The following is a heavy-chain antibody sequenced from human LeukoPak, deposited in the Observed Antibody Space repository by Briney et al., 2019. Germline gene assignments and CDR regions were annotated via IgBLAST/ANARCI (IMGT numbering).Heavy chain of an antibody. V-gene: IGHV4-59*01. D-gene: IGHD5-18*01. CDR2: IYYSGST. Sequence: SETLSLTCTVSGGSISSYYWSWIRQPPGKGLEWVGCIYYSGSTNYNPSPKSRVTISVTTSKNKFSLKLSSVTAADTAVYYCAREGQLWSIDYWGQGTLVTVSS. CDR1: GGSISSYY. J-gene: IGHJ4*02. CDR3: AREGQLWSIDY.